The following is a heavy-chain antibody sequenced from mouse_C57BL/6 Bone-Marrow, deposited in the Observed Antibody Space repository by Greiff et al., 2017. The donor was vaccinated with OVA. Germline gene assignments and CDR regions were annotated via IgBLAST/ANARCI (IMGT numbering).Heavy chain of an antibody. CDR2: INPSTGGT. CDR1: GYSFTGYY. CDR3: ARTPHYYGSSYLDY. D-gene: IGHD1-1*01. J-gene: IGHJ4*01. Sequence: EVQLQESGPELVKPGASVKISCKASGYSFTGYYMNWVKQSPEKSLEWIGEINPSTGGTTYNQKFKAKATLTVDKSSSTAYMQLKSLTSEDSAVYYCARTPHYYGSSYLDYWGQGTSVTVSS. V-gene: IGHV1-42*01.